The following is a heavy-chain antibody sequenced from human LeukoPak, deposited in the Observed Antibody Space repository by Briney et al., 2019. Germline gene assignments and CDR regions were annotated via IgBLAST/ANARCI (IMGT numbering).Heavy chain of an antibody. CDR1: GGSFSGYY. CDR3: ASVRRPAGGYFDY. V-gene: IGHV4-34*01. D-gene: IGHD3-10*02. J-gene: IGHJ4*02. Sequence: PSETLSLTCAVYGGSFSGYYWSWIRQPPGKGLEWIGEINHSGSTNYNPSLKSRVTISVDTSKNQFSLKLSSVTAADTAVYYCASVRRPAGGYFDYRGQGTLVTVSS. CDR2: INHSGST.